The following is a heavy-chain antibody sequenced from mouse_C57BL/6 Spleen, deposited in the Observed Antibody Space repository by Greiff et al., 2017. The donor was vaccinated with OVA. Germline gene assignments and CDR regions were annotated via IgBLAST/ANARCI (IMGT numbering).Heavy chain of an antibody. CDR3: ARPAAQAILWFAY. Sequence: VQLQQSGPELVKPGASVKISCKASGYTFTDYYINWVKQRPGQGLEWIGWIFPGSGSTYYNEKFKGKATLTVDKSSSTAYMLLSSLTSEDSAVYFCARPAAQAILWFAYWGQGTLVTVSA. D-gene: IGHD3-2*02. CDR2: IFPGSGST. V-gene: IGHV1-75*01. J-gene: IGHJ3*01. CDR1: GYTFTDYY.